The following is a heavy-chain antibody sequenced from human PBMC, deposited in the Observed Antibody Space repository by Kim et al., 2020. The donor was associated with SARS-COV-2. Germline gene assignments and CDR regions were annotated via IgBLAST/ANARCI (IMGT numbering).Heavy chain of an antibody. Sequence: SETLSLTCAVYGGSFSGYYWSWIRQPPGKGLEWIGEINHSGSTNYNPSLKSRVTISVDTSKNQCSLKLSSVTAADTAVYYCARGGRGSGSYYRTYCYYGMDIWGQGTTVTVSS. CDR1: GGSFSGYY. D-gene: IGHD3-10*01. CDR3: ARGGRGSGSYYRTYCYYGMDI. J-gene: IGHJ6*02. CDR2: INHSGST. V-gene: IGHV4-34*01.